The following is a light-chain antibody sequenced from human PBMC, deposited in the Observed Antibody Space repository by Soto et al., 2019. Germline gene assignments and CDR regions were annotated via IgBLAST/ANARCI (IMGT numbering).Light chain of an antibody. CDR3: QQCNNLPYS. J-gene: IGKJ2*03. CDR2: KAS. V-gene: IGKV1-5*03. CDR1: QSISTW. Sequence: DIQMTQSPSTLPASVGDRVTITCRANQSISTWLAWYQQKPGKAPNLLIYKASRLETGVPSRFSGSGSGTEFTLTISSLQPEDVATYYCQQCNNLPYSFGQGTKLDIK.